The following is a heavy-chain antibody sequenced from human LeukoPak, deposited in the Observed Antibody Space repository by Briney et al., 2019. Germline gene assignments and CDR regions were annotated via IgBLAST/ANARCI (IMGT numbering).Heavy chain of an antibody. CDR1: GGSISSYY. D-gene: IGHD3-10*01. CDR2: IYYSGST. J-gene: IGHJ4*02. V-gene: IGHV4-59*08. CDR3: ARSRRGDLGFDY. Sequence: SETLSLTCTVSGGSISSYYWSWIRQPPGKGLEWIGYIYYSGSTNYNPSLKSRVTISVDTSKNQFSLKLSFVTAADTAVYYCARSRRGDLGFDYWGQGTLVTVSS.